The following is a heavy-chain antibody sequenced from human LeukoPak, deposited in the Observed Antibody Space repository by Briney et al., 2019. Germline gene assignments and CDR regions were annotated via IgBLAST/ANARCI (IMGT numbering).Heavy chain of an antibody. CDR1: GFTFSSYA. J-gene: IGHJ4*02. V-gene: IGHV3-23*01. D-gene: IGHD4-17*01. CDR2: ISGSGGST. CDR3: AKRREAFGDSRFDY. Sequence: PGGSLRLSCAASGFTFSSYAMSWVRQAPGQGLEWVSTISGSGGSTYYADSVKGRFTISRDNSENTLYLQMNSLRVEDTAVYYCAKRREAFGDSRFDYWGQGTLVTVSS.